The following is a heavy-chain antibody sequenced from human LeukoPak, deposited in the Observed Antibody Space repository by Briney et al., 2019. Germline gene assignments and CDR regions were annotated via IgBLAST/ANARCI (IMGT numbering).Heavy chain of an antibody. V-gene: IGHV3-23*01. D-gene: IGHD2-2*01. CDR3: AHGAMYQLDY. Sequence: PGGSLRLSCAASGFPFSSHGMSSVRQAPGKGLEWVSGIIGGGGSTYYADSVKGRFTISGDNSRNTLFLQMNSLRAEDTAVYYCAHGAMYQLDYWGQGTLVTVSS. CDR2: IIGGGGST. CDR1: GFPFSSHG. J-gene: IGHJ4*02.